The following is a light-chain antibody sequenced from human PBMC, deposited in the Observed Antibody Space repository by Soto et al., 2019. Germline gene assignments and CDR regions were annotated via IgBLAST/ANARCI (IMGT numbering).Light chain of an antibody. Sequence: EIVMTQSPATLSVSPGERATLSCRASENVYGNVAWYQQKPGQAPSLLIYDASTRATDIPARFSGSGSGTEFTLTIARLEPEDFAVYYCQEYDGAPITFGLGTRLEIK. CDR2: DAS. J-gene: IGKJ5*01. CDR3: QEYDGAPIT. V-gene: IGKV3-15*01. CDR1: ENVYGN.